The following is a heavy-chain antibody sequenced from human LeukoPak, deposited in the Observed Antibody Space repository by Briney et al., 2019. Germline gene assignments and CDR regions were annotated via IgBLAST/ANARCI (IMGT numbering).Heavy chain of an antibody. Sequence: GASVMVSCKASGYTFTSYGMSWVRQPRGQGLEWMGWISAYNGNTNYAQKLQGRVSVTTDTSTGTVYMELRSLRSDDTAVYYCARDLPMVRGVSSSWGQGTLVTVS. D-gene: IGHD3-10*01. CDR2: ISAYNGNT. CDR3: ARDLPMVRGVSSS. J-gene: IGHJ5*02. V-gene: IGHV1-18*01. CDR1: GYTFTSYG.